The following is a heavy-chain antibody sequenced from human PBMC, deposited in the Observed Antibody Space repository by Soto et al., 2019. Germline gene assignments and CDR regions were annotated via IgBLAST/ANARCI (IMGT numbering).Heavy chain of an antibody. Sequence: GGSLRLSCAASGFTFSSYSMNWVRQAPGKGLEWVSYISSSSSTIYYADSVKGRFTISRDNAKNSLYLQMNSLRDEDTAVYYCARGRNEFGVSEAVGDYFDYWGQGTLVTVSS. J-gene: IGHJ4*02. D-gene: IGHD6-19*01. CDR3: ARGRNEFGVSEAVGDYFDY. CDR2: ISSSSSTI. V-gene: IGHV3-48*02. CDR1: GFTFSSYS.